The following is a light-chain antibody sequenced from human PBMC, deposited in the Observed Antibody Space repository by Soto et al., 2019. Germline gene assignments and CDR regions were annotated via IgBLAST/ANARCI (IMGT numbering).Light chain of an antibody. CDR1: QSVSSNF. CDR2: HAS. Sequence: EIVLTQSPGTLSLSPGERATLSRRASQSVSSNFLAWYQQKPGQAPRLLIFHASLRPTGIPDRFSGSGSGTDFTLTISSLQSEDFAIYYCQQYNKLPPKFGQGTRLEI. V-gene: IGKV3-20*01. CDR3: QQYNKLPPK. J-gene: IGKJ5*01.